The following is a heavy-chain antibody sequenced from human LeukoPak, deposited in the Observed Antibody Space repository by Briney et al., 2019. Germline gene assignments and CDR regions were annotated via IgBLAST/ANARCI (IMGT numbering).Heavy chain of an antibody. D-gene: IGHD6-19*01. J-gene: IGHJ4*02. CDR2: VTGGGTT. Sequence: GGSLRLSCAASGFTFCGFAMHWVRQAPGRGLEWVSLVTGGGTTYYADSVRGRFTISRDNSKNSLYLQMNTLRTEDTAFYYCAKDTGSGWDFDSWGQGTLVTVSS. V-gene: IGHV3-43*02. CDR3: AKDTGSGWDFDS. CDR1: GFTFCGFA.